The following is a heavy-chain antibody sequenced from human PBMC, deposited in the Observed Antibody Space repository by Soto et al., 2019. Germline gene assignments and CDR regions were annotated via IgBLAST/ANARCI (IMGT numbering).Heavy chain of an antibody. CDR1: GFTFSSYG. Sequence: GGSLRLSCAASGFTFSSYGMHWVRQAPGKGLEWVAVIWYDGSNKYYADSVKGRFTISRDNSKNTLYLQMNSLRAEDTAVYYCARAPAGGYCMDVWGQGTTVTVSS. V-gene: IGHV3-33*01. D-gene: IGHD3-16*01. J-gene: IGHJ6*02. CDR2: IWYDGSNK. CDR3: ARAPAGGYCMDV.